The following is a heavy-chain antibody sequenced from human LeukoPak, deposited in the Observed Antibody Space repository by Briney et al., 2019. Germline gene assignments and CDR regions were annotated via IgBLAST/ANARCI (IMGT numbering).Heavy chain of an antibody. D-gene: IGHD3-22*01. CDR3: AKDQGYYYDSSGYYSFDY. CDR2: ISYDGSNK. J-gene: IGHJ4*02. V-gene: IGHV3-30*18. Sequence: GGSLRLSCAASGFTFSSYGMHWVRQAPGKGLEWVAVISYDGSNKYYADSVKGRFTISGDNSKNTLYLQMNSLRAEDTAVYYCAKDQGYYYDSSGYYSFDYWGQGTLVTVSS. CDR1: GFTFSSYG.